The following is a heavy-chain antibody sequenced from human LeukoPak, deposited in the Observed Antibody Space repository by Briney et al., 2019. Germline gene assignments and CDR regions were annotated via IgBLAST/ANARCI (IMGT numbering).Heavy chain of an antibody. V-gene: IGHV4-39*01. Sequence: PSGTLSLTCTVSGGSISSSSYYWGWIRQPPGKGLEWIGSIYYSGSTYYNPSLKSRVTISVDTSKNQFSLKLSSVTAADTAVYYCARLGYDSSGYAFDIWGQGTMVTVSS. D-gene: IGHD3-22*01. CDR2: IYYSGST. CDR3: ARLGYDSSGYAFDI. CDR1: GGSISSSSYY. J-gene: IGHJ3*02.